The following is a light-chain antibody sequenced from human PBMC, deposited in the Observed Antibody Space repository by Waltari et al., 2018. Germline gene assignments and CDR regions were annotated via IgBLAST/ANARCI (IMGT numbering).Light chain of an antibody. CDR3: QQYSDWPPLT. J-gene: IGKJ4*01. CDR1: QSLSRN. V-gene: IGKV3-15*01. Sequence: EILMTQSPGTLSVSPGETGTLSCRASQSLSRNLAWYQLKPGQAPRLLIYAASTRATGIPARFSGNGSGTEFTLTISSLQSEDFAVYYCQQYSDWPPLTFGGGTKVEIK. CDR2: AAS.